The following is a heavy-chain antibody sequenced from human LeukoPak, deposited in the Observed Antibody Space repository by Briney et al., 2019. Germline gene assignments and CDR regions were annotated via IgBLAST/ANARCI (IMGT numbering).Heavy chain of an antibody. CDR3: ARDGRRDSSSWYRGSNNWFDP. V-gene: IGHV1-18*01. D-gene: IGHD6-13*01. CDR1: GYTFTSYG. J-gene: IGHJ5*02. Sequence: ASVKVSCKASGYTFTSYGISWVRQAPGQGLEWMGWISAYNGNTNYAQKLQGRVTMTTDTSTSTAYMELRSLRSDDTAVYYCARDGRRDSSSWYRGSNNWFDPWGQGTLVTVSS. CDR2: ISAYNGNT.